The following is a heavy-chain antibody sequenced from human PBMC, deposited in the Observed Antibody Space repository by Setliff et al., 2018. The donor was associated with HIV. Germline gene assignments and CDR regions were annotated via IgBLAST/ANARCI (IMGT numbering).Heavy chain of an antibody. J-gene: IGHJ4*02. CDR3: ARGPQYNFWGGYLGL. Sequence: GESLKISCVASGLTFSNYWMHWVRQAPGKGLVWVSRIDSDGSDTDYADSVRGRFTISRDNAKNTLYLQMTSLRAEDTAVYYCARGPQYNFWGGYLGLWGRGTLVTVS. CDR1: GLTFSNYW. D-gene: IGHD3-3*01. V-gene: IGHV3-74*01. CDR2: IDSDGSDT.